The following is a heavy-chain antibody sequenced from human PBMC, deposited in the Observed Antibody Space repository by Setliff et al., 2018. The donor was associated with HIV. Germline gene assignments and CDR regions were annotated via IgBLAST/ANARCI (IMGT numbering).Heavy chain of an antibody. Sequence: PSETLSLTCAVSGYSISSGYYWGWIRQAPGKGLEWIGDIAYSGTTMYFNYNPSLESRLSLSEDTSRHQFSLKLTSVTADDTGIYYCARGPPFAYWGQGLLVTVS. CDR1: GYSISSGYY. CDR3: ARGPPFAY. CDR2: IAYSGTTMYF. J-gene: IGHJ4*02. V-gene: IGHV4-38-2*01.